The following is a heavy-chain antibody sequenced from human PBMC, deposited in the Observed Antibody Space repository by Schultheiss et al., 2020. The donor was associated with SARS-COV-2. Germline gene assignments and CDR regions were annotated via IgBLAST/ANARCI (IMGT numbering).Heavy chain of an antibody. D-gene: IGHD3-3*01. J-gene: IGHJ6*02. Sequence: GESLKISCAASGFTFSSYAMSWVRQAPGKGLEWVAVISYDGSNKYYADSVKGRFTISRDNSKNTLYLQMNSLRAEDTAVYYCARVTIFGAPMDVWGQGTTVTVSS. CDR2: ISYDGSNK. CDR3: ARVTIFGAPMDV. V-gene: IGHV3-30*04. CDR1: GFTFSSYA.